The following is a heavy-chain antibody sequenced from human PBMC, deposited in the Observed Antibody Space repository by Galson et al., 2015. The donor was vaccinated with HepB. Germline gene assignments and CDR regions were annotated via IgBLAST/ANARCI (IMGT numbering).Heavy chain of an antibody. Sequence: SLRLSCAASGFTFSSYAMSWVRQAPGKGLEWVSAISGSGGSTYYADSVKGRFTISRDNSKNTLYLQMNSLRAEDTAVYYCAKDSVQYSGSHYWYFDLWGRGTLVTVSS. CDR3: AKDSVQYSGSHYWYFDL. V-gene: IGHV3-23*01. J-gene: IGHJ2*01. CDR2: ISGSGGST. D-gene: IGHD1-26*01. CDR1: GFTFSSYA.